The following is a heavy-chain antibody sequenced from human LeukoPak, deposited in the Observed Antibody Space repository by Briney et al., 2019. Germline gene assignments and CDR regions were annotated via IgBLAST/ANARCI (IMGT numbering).Heavy chain of an antibody. CDR2: ISGSGDYT. V-gene: IGHV3-23*01. CDR3: AKDPYQTYREYGSARPDY. J-gene: IGHJ4*02. CDR1: GFTFSSYA. D-gene: IGHD3-10*01. Sequence: GGSLKLSCAASGFTFSSYAMTWLRQAPGKGLEGGSSISGSGDYTNYAGSVKGRFTISRDNSKNTLYLQINSLRAEDTAVYYCAKDPYQTYREYGSARPDYWGQGTLVTVSS.